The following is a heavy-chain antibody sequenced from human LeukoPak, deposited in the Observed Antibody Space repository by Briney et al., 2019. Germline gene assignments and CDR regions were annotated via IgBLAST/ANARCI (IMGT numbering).Heavy chain of an antibody. CDR3: ARDLGDSSGYH. J-gene: IGHJ5*02. Sequence: ASVKVSRKASGGTFSSYAISWVRQAPGQGLEWMGRIIPILGIANYAQKFQGRVTITADKSTSTAYMELSSLRSEDTAVYYCARDLGDSSGYHWGQGTLVTVSS. CDR1: GGTFSSYA. V-gene: IGHV1-69*04. D-gene: IGHD3-22*01. CDR2: IIPILGIA.